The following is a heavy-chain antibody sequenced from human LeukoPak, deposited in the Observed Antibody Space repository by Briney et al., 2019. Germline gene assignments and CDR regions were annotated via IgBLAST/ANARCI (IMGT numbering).Heavy chain of an antibody. Sequence: SETLSLTCAVSGGSISSGGYSWSWIRQPPGKGLEWIGEINHSGSTNYNPSLKSRVTISVDTSKNQFSLKLSSVTAADTAVYYCARRIGVNYDFWSGYYRSWFDPWGQGTLVTVSS. CDR3: ARRIGVNYDFWSGYYRSWFDP. CDR2: INHSGST. V-gene: IGHV4-34*01. CDR1: GGSISSGGYS. J-gene: IGHJ5*02. D-gene: IGHD3-3*01.